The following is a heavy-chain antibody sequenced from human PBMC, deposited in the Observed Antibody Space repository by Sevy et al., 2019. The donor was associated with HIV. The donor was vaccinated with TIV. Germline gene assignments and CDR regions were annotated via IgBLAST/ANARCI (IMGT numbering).Heavy chain of an antibody. CDR2: TYYRSKWYN. J-gene: IGHJ6*02. CDR1: GDSVSSNSAA. Sequence: SQTLSLTCAISGDSVSSNSAAWNWIRQSPSRGLERLGRTYYRSKWYNDYAVSVKSRITINPDTSKNQFSLQLNSVTPEDTAVYYCARGLYSSSWNYYYYGMDVWGQGTTVTVSS. D-gene: IGHD6-13*01. V-gene: IGHV6-1*01. CDR3: ARGLYSSSWNYYYYGMDV.